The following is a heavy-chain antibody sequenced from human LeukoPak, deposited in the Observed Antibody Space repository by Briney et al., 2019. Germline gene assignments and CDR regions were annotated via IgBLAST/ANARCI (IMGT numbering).Heavy chain of an antibody. CDR2: INHSGST. CDR1: GYSISSGFY. Sequence: KSSETLSLTCTVSGYSISSGFYWSWIRQPPGKGLEWIGEINHSGSTSYNPSLKSRVTISVDTSKNQFSLKLSSVTAADTAVYYCARRGIAARLYYYYYYMDVWGKGTTVTVSS. D-gene: IGHD6-6*01. J-gene: IGHJ6*03. CDR3: ARRGIAARLYYYYYYMDV. V-gene: IGHV4-38-2*02.